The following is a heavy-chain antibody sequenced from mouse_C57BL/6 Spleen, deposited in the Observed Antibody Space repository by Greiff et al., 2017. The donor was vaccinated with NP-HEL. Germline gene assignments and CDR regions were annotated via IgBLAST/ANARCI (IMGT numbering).Heavy chain of an antibody. CDR3: ARSITGTWYFDV. CDR2: IRNKANGYTT. J-gene: IGHJ1*03. V-gene: IGHV7-3*01. D-gene: IGHD4-1*01. Sequence: EVKLVESGGGLVQPGGSLSLSCAASGFTFTDYYMSWVRQPPGKALEWLGFIRNKANGYTTEYSASVKGRFTISRDNSQSILYLQMNALRAEDSATYYCARSITGTWYFDVWGTGTTVTVSS. CDR1: GFTFTDYY.